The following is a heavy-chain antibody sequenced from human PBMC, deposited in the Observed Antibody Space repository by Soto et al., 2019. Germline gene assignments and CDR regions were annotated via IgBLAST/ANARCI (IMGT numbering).Heavy chain of an antibody. CDR1: GGSFSGYY. CDR2: INHSGST. D-gene: IGHD3-10*01. CDR3: ARLASVVRGVIINPLDY. V-gene: IGHV4-34*01. J-gene: IGHJ4*02. Sequence: SETLSLTCAVYGGSFSGYYWSWIRQPLGKGLEWIGEINHSGSTNYNPSLKSRVTISVDTSKNQFSLKLSSVTAADTAVYYCARLASVVRGVIINPLDYWGRGTLVTVSS.